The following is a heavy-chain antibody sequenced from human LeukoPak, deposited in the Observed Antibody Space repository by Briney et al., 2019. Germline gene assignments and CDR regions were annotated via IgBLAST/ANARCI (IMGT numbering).Heavy chain of an antibody. D-gene: IGHD6-13*01. J-gene: IGHJ6*03. Sequence: GRSLRLSCAASGFTFDDYAMHWVRQAPGKGLEWVSGISWNSGSIGYADSVKGRFTISRDNAKNSLYLQMNSLRAEDTASYYCAKGAAGSSWYYYYYYMDVWGKGTTVTVSS. CDR1: GFTFDDYA. V-gene: IGHV3-9*01. CDR2: ISWNSGSI. CDR3: AKGAAGSSWYYYYYYMDV.